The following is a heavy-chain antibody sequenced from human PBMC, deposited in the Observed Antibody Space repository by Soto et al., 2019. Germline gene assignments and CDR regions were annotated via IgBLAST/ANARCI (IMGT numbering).Heavy chain of an antibody. D-gene: IGHD3-10*01. Sequence: VQLVESGGGLVQPGGSLRLSCAASGFTFSSYAISWVRQAPGQGLEWMGGIIPIFGTANYAQKFQGRVTITADESTSTAYMELSSLRSEDTAVYYCARKVDLWVRGGTPYNWFDPWGQGTLVTVSS. V-gene: IGHV1-69*01. CDR2: IIPIFGTA. CDR1: GFTFSSYA. J-gene: IGHJ5*02. CDR3: ARKVDLWVRGGTPYNWFDP.